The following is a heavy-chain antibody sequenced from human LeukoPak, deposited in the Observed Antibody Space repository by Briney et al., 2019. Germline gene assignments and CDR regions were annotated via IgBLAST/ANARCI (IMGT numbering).Heavy chain of an antibody. V-gene: IGHV4-59*10. J-gene: IGHJ4*02. CDR2: IYTSGST. Sequence: SETLSLTCAVYGGSFSGYYWSWIRQPAGKELEWIGRIYTSGSTNYNPSLKSRVTISGDTSKNQFSLKLSSVTAADTAFYYCARVGNSGTYQFDYWGQGTLVTVSS. D-gene: IGHD1-26*01. CDR3: ARVGNSGTYQFDY. CDR1: GGSFSGYY.